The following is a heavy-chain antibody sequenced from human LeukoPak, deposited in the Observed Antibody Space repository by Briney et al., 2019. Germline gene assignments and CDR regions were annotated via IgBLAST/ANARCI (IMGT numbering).Heavy chain of an antibody. Sequence: GGSLRLSCAASGFTFSGYTMNWVRQAPGKGLEWVSHISFSSSTVSYADSVKGRFTISRDNANNSLYLQMNSLRDEDTAVYYCARHKDYGFDYWGQGTLVTASS. CDR1: GFTFSGYT. CDR2: ISFSSSTV. CDR3: ARHKDYGFDY. D-gene: IGHD4-17*01. V-gene: IGHV3-48*02. J-gene: IGHJ4*02.